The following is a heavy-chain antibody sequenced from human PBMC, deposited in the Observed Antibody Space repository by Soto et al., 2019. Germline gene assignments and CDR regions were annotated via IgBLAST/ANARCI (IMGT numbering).Heavy chain of an antibody. CDR1: GYTFTSYY. CDR3: AREPNYFDY. V-gene: IGHV1-46*01. Sequence: ASVKVSCKASGYTFTSYYMHWVRQAPGQGLEWMGIINPSGGSTNYAQKLQGRVTMTTDTSTSTAYMELRSLRSDDTAVYYCAREPNYFDYWGQGTLVTVSS. CDR2: INPSGGST. J-gene: IGHJ4*02.